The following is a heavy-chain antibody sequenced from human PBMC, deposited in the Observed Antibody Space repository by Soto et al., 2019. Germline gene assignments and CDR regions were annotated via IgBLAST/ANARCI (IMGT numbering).Heavy chain of an antibody. CDR2: INPSGGST. CDR1: GYTFTSYY. D-gene: IGHD6-13*01. Sequence: ASVKVSCKASGYTFTSYYMHWVRQAPGQGLEWMGIINPSGGSTSYAQKFQGRVTMTRDTSTSTVYMELSSLRSEDTAVYYCAVEGEAAATADAFHIWGQGTMVTVSS. V-gene: IGHV1-46*01. J-gene: IGHJ3*02. CDR3: AVEGEAAATADAFHI.